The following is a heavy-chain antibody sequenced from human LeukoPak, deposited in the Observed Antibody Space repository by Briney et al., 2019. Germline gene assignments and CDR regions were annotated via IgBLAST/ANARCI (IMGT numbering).Heavy chain of an antibody. V-gene: IGHV4-61*02. J-gene: IGHJ4*02. CDR3: ARDIYGSSWYGLFDY. D-gene: IGHD6-13*01. Sequence: SQTLSLICTVSGDSISSGIYYWSWIRQPAGKGLEWIGRVYTTGSTTYNPSLKSRVTMSVDTSKNQFSLKLTSVTAADTAVYYCARDIYGSSWYGLFDYWGQGILVTVSS. CDR1: GDSISSGIYY. CDR2: VYTTGST.